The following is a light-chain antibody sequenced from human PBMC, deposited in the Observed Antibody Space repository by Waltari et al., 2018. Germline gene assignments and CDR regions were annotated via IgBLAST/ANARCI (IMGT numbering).Light chain of an antibody. Sequence: DIHMTQSPSSLSASVGDTVTINCRASQDISSFLAWYQQKSGKAPKPLIYSASNLESGVPSRFSGSGSGTEFTLTITSLQPDDFATYYCQHYDSAPFTFGPGTKLDV. CDR1: QDISSF. V-gene: IGKV1-16*01. CDR3: QHYDSAPFT. CDR2: SAS. J-gene: IGKJ3*01.